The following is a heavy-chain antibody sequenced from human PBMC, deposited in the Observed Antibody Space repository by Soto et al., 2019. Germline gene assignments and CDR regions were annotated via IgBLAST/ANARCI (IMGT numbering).Heavy chain of an antibody. D-gene: IGHD3-10*01. CDR3: ARGHEYDGNSDAFDV. CDR1: GDTFRTES. J-gene: IGHJ3*01. CDR2: ILPFFGTA. Sequence: QVHLVQSGAEVKKPGYSVKVSCKYSGDTFRTESINWVRQAPGQGLEWMGGILPFFGTADYAPRFQGRVTITADGATTTAYMELSSLTSQDTAVYFCARGHEYDGNSDAFDVWGQATMVTVSS. V-gene: IGHV1-69*13.